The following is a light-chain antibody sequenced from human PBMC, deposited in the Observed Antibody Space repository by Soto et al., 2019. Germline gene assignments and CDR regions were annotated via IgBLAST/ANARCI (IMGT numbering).Light chain of an antibody. CDR3: HQYGSSPYT. J-gene: IGKJ2*01. CDR1: QSVSSSY. Sequence: EIVLTQSPGTLSLSPGERATLSCRASQSVSSSYLAWYQQKPGQAPRLLIYGASSRATGIPDRFIGSGSGTDFTLTIGRLEPADFAVYYCHQYGSSPYTFGQGTKLEIK. V-gene: IGKV3-20*01. CDR2: GAS.